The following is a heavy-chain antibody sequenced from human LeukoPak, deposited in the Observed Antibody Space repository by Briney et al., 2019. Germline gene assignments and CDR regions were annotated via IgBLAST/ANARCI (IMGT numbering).Heavy chain of an antibody. Sequence: GGSXRLSCAASGFTFSSYSMNWVRQAPGKGLEWVSYISSNSNTIYYADSVKGRFTISRDNAKNSLYLQMNSLRAEDTAVYYCATGSYVSDASDVWGQGTMVTVSS. CDR2: ISSNSNTI. D-gene: IGHD3-10*01. V-gene: IGHV3-48*04. J-gene: IGHJ3*01. CDR3: ATGSYVSDASDV. CDR1: GFTFSSYS.